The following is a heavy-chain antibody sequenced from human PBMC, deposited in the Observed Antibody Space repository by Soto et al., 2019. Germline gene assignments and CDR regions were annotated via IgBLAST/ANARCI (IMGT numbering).Heavy chain of an antibody. CDR3: ARGRGSGGSRGGLGSFGY. J-gene: IGHJ4*02. CDR1: GYTFTSYD. CDR2: MNRNSGNT. V-gene: IGHV1-8*01. D-gene: IGHD2-15*01. Sequence: QVQLVQSGAEVKKPGASVKVSCKASGYTFTSYDINWVRQATGQGLEWMGWMNRNSGNTGYAQKFQGRVTMTRNTSISTAYMELSSLRSEDTSVYYCARGRGSGGSRGGLGSFGYWGQGPLVTVSS.